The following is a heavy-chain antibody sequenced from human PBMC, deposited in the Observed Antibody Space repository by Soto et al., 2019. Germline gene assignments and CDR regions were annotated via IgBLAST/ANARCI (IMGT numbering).Heavy chain of an antibody. CDR3: ARHSLKWRYFDY. Sequence: LVNGSCKGSGYTLSGYLVSRLRNAPGQGLEWMGGIIPIFGTANYAQKFQGRVTITADESTSTAYMELNSLRAEDTAVYYCARHSLKWRYFDYWGQGTLVTVSS. CDR1: GYTLSGYL. J-gene: IGHJ4*02. D-gene: IGHD2-15*01. V-gene: IGHV1-69*13. CDR2: IIPIFGTA.